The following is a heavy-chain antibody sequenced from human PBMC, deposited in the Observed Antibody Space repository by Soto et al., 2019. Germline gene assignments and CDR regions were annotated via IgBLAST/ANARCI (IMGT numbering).Heavy chain of an antibody. J-gene: IGHJ4*02. CDR3: AGSTALVSDY. Sequence: QVPLQQWGAGLLKPSETLSLTCAVYGGSFSGYYWSWIRQPPGKGLEWIGEINHSGSTNYNPSLKSRVTISVDTSKNQFSLKLSSVTAADTAVYYCAGSTALVSDYWGQGTLVTVSS. CDR2: INHSGST. D-gene: IGHD6-13*01. V-gene: IGHV4-34*01. CDR1: GGSFSGYY.